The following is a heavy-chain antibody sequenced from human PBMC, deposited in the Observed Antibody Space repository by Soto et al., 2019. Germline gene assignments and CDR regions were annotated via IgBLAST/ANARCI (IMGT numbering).Heavy chain of an antibody. CDR3: ASAKLLVEGRFDY. Sequence: QVQLVESGGGLVKPGGSLRLSCAASGFSFSDYYMNWIRQAPGKGLEWLSYISSSGAYTNYADSVRGRFTMSRDSAKNSLLLQMDGLRAEDTAVYYCASAKLLVEGRFDYWGQGTLVTVSS. J-gene: IGHJ4*02. V-gene: IGHV3-11*06. D-gene: IGHD1-26*01. CDR1: GFSFSDYY. CDR2: ISSSGAYT.